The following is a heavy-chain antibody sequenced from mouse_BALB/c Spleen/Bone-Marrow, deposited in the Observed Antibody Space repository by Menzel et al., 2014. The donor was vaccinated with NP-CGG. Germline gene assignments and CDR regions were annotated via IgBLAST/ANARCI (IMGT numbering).Heavy chain of an antibody. V-gene: IGHV1S56*01. D-gene: IGHD2-4*01. J-gene: IGHJ2*01. CDR2: IFPGNFYT. CDR1: GYTFTSYY. Sequence: QVTLKVSGPELVKPGASVRISCKASGYTFTSYYIHWVKQRPGQGLEWIGWIFPGNFYTKFNENFKGRATLTADKSSSTAYMHLSSLTSEDSAVYFCARDDYDYWGQGTTLTVSS. CDR3: ARDDYDY.